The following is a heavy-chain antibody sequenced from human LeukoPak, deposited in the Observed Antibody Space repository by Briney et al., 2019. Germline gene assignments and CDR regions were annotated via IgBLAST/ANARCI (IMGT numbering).Heavy chain of an antibody. J-gene: IGHJ4*02. V-gene: IGHV1-18*01. CDR3: ARDHRAEYFDY. Sequence: ASVKVSCKASCYTFTSYGISWVRQAPGQGLEWMGWISAYNGNTNYAQKLQGRVTMTTDTSTSTAYMELSSLRSEDTAVYYCARDHRAEYFDYWGQGTLVTVSS. D-gene: IGHD6-13*01. CDR2: ISAYNGNT. CDR1: CYTFTSYG.